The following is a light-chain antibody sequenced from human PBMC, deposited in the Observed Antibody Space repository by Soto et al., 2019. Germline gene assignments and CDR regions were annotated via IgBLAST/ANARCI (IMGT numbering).Light chain of an antibody. J-gene: IGLJ1*01. Sequence: QSVLTQPRSVSGSPGQSVTISCTGTSSDVGGYNYVSWYQQHPGRAPKVMIYDVSKRPSGVPDRFSGSKSGNTASLTISGLQAEDEADYYCCPYAGSYTYVFGTGTKVTVL. V-gene: IGLV2-11*01. CDR2: DVS. CDR3: CPYAGSYTYV. CDR1: SSDVGGYNY.